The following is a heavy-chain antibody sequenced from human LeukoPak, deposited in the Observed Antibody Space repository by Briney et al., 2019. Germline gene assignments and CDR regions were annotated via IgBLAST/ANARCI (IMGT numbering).Heavy chain of an antibody. CDR3: ARASGSYYFDY. Sequence: GGSLRLSCAASGFTFSSYAMHWVRQAPGKGLEWVAVISYDGSNKFYADSVKGRFTISRDNSKNTLYLQMNSLRAEDTAMYYCARASGSYYFDYWGQGTLVTVSS. V-gene: IGHV3-30*04. CDR2: ISYDGSNK. CDR1: GFTFSSYA. D-gene: IGHD1-26*01. J-gene: IGHJ4*02.